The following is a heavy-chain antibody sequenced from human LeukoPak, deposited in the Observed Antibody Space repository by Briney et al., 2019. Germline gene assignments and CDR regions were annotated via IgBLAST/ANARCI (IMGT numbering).Heavy chain of an antibody. Sequence: GESLKISCKGSGYSFTSYWIGWVRQMPGKGLEWMGIIYPGDSDTRYSPSFQGQVTISADKSISTAYLQWSSLKASDTAMYYCARLRYGSGSQNNYGMDVWGQGTTVTLSS. CDR1: GYSFTSYW. CDR2: IYPGDSDT. D-gene: IGHD3-10*01. J-gene: IGHJ6*02. V-gene: IGHV5-51*01. CDR3: ARLRYGSGSQNNYGMDV.